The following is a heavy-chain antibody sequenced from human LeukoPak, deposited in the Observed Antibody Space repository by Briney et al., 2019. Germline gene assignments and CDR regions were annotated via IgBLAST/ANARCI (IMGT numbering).Heavy chain of an antibody. CDR2: IGGDGDDK. D-gene: IGHD3-10*01. Sequence: GGSLRLSCAASGFTFSSYAMAWVRQAPGKGPEWVSSIGGDGDDKYYADFVKGRFTISRDNSKNTLYVQMNSLRAEDTAQYFCAKYYYGSGNHYAFDIWGQGTMVTVS. J-gene: IGHJ3*02. V-gene: IGHV3-23*01. CDR3: AKYYYGSGNHYAFDI. CDR1: GFTFSSYA.